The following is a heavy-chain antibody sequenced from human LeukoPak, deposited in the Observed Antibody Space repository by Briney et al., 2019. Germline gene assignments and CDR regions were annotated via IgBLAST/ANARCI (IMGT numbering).Heavy chain of an antibody. D-gene: IGHD4-17*01. Sequence: SETLSLTCTVSGGSISSSSYYWGWIRQPPGKGLEWIGSIYYSGSTYYNPSLKSRVTISVDTSKNQFSLKLSSVTAADTAVYYCARDDYGDYAFDIWGQGTMVTVSS. CDR3: ARDDYGDYAFDI. CDR2: IYYSGST. CDR1: GGSISSSSYY. J-gene: IGHJ3*02. V-gene: IGHV4-39*07.